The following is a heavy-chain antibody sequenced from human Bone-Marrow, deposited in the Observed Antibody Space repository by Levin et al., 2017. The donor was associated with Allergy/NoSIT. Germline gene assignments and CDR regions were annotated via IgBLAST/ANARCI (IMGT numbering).Heavy chain of an antibody. D-gene: IGHD3-3*02. CDR2: ISGSGGNT. Sequence: PGGSLRLSCSASGFTFTNYAMSWVRQAPGKGLEWVSAISGSGGNTYYSDSVKGRFTISRDNSKNTLYLQMNSLRADDTAVYYCAKDRIFPVVQVIDYWSQGTLVTVSS. J-gene: IGHJ4*02. V-gene: IGHV3-23*01. CDR3: AKDRIFPVVQVIDY. CDR1: GFTFTNYA.